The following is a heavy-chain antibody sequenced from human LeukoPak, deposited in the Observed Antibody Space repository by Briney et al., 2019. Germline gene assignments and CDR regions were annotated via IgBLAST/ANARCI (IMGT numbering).Heavy chain of an antibody. Sequence: GGSLRLSCAASGFTFSSYWMHWVHQAPGKGLVWVSRINSDGSTTRYADSVKGRFTISRDNAKNTLYLQMNSLRAEDTAVYYCARDKDYGDYGFDYWGQGTLVTVSS. D-gene: IGHD4-17*01. CDR3: ARDKDYGDYGFDY. CDR2: INSDGSTT. J-gene: IGHJ4*02. V-gene: IGHV3-74*01. CDR1: GFTFSSYW.